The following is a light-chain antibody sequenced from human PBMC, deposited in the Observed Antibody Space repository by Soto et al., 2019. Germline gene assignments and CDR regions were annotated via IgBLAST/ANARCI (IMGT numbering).Light chain of an antibody. CDR1: ENVGTN. CDR3: QQYNNWGLS. V-gene: IGKV3D-15*01. J-gene: IGKJ4*01. CDR2: GSS. Sequence: IVMTQSPASLSVSPGDAVALSCRASENVGTNLAWYQQKPGQAPRLLIYGSSTRATGIPATFSGSGSGTEFTLTISSLQSEESAIYYCQQYNNWGLSFGGGTKVDIK.